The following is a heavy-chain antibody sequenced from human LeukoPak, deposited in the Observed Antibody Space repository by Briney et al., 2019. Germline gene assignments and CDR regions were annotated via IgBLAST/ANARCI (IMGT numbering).Heavy chain of an antibody. CDR3: ARAVAAVSLGY. CDR2: FCCSGST. D-gene: IGHD4-23*01. V-gene: IGHV4-61*01. CDR1: GASVSSGSHY. J-gene: IGHJ4*02. Sequence: PSETLSLTCTVSGASVSSGSHYWSWIRQPPGKGLEWIGYFCCSGSTNYNPSLKSRVTISVDTSKNQFSLKVSSVTAADTAVYYCARAVAAVSLGYWGQGTLVTVSS.